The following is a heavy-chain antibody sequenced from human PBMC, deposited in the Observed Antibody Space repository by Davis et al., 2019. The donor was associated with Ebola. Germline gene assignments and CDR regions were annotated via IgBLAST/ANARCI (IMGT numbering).Heavy chain of an antibody. Sequence: PSETLSLTCTVTGGPVTGTTYYWTWLRQSPGKGLEWIGYIYDSVRTNYNPSLLGRVSMSVDTSKNQFSLNLTSLTAADTAVYFCTRGAGLEYLYVGTYTPWGQGIQVTVTS. CDR2: IYDSVRT. D-gene: IGHD3-10*02. J-gene: IGHJ5*02. CDR3: TRGAGLEYLYVGTYTP. CDR1: GGPVTGTTYY. V-gene: IGHV4-61*01.